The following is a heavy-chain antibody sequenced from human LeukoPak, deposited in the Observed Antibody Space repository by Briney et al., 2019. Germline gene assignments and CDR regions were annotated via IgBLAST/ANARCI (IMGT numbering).Heavy chain of an antibody. Sequence: GGSLRLSCAASGFTVSSNYMSWVRRAPGKGLEWVSDIYSGGSTDYADSVKARFAISRDNSKNTLYLQLNSLRAEDTAVYYCARVDYGSGSYFDYWGQGTLVTVSS. CDR1: GFTVSSNY. CDR2: IYSGGST. D-gene: IGHD3-10*01. J-gene: IGHJ4*02. CDR3: ARVDYGSGSYFDY. V-gene: IGHV3-53*01.